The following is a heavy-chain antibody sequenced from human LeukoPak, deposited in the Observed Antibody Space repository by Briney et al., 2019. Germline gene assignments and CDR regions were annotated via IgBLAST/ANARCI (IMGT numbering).Heavy chain of an antibody. CDR2: ISSSGSTV. CDR3: ARGVVPAANVDFGFDY. D-gene: IGHD2-2*01. CDR1: GFTFSSYE. V-gene: IGHV3-48*03. J-gene: IGHJ4*02. Sequence: GGSLRLSCAASGFTFSSYEMNWVRQAPGKGLEWVSYISSSGSTVYYADSVKGRFTISRDNAKNSLYLQMNSLRAEDTAVYYCARGVVPAANVDFGFDYWGQGTLVTVSS.